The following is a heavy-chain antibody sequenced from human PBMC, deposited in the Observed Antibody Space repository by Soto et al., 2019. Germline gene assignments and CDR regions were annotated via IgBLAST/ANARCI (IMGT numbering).Heavy chain of an antibody. J-gene: IGHJ6*02. Sequence: SVKVSCKASGGTFSSYAISWVRQAPGQGLEWMGGIIPIFGTANYAQKFQGRVTITADESTSTAYMELSSLRSEDTAVYYCARGAKVDTADYYYGMDVWGQGTTVTV. D-gene: IGHD5-18*01. V-gene: IGHV1-69*13. CDR2: IIPIFGTA. CDR1: GGTFSSYA. CDR3: ARGAKVDTADYYYGMDV.